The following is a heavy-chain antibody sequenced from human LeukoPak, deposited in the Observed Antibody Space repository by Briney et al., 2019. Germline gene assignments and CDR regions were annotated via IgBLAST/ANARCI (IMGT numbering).Heavy chain of an antibody. Sequence: PGGSLRLSCAASGFTFSSHWMHWVRQAPGEGVGWVSRMNTDGSSINYADSVKGRFTISRDNAKNTLYLQMNSLRAEDTAVYYCARGGEGYNGPGFNWGQGTLVTVSS. CDR3: ARGGEGYNGPGFN. D-gene: IGHD5-24*01. CDR1: GFTFSSHW. V-gene: IGHV3-74*01. CDR2: MNTDGSSI. J-gene: IGHJ4*02.